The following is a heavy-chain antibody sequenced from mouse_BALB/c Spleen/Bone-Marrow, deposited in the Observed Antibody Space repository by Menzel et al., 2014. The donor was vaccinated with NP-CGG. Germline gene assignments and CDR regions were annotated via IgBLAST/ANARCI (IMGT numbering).Heavy chain of an antibody. D-gene: IGHD1-1*01. Sequence: EVQLQQSGPDLVKPGASVKISCKASSYSFTGYYMHWVKQSHGKSLEWIGRVNPNNGGTSYNQRFKDKAILTVDKSSSTAYMEIRSLTSEDSAVHFCARYGTYYYAMDYWGQGTSVTVSS. CDR2: VNPNNGGT. CDR3: ARYGTYYYAMDY. J-gene: IGHJ4*01. CDR1: SYSFTGYY. V-gene: IGHV1-26*01.